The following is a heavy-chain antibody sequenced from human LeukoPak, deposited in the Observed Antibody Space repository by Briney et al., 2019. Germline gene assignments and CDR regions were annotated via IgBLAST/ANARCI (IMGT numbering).Heavy chain of an antibody. CDR3: AKEGLCTTTSCYREFDY. Sequence: GGSLRLSCAASGFTFSNYAMSWVRQAPGKGLEWVSAISAGGSSTYYADSVKGRFTISRDNSKNALYLQMNSLRAEDTAVYYCAKEGLCTTTSCYREFDYWGQGTLVTVSS. V-gene: IGHV3-23*01. CDR1: GFTFSNYA. CDR2: ISAGGSST. D-gene: IGHD2-2*01. J-gene: IGHJ4*02.